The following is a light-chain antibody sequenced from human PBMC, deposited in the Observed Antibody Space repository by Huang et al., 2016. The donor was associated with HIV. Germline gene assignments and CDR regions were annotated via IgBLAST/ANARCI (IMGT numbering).Light chain of an antibody. J-gene: IGKJ1*01. CDR2: DAF. Sequence: EIVMTQSPATLSVSPGERVTLSCRASQSVTNSFVWYQQKPGQAPRLLIYDAFTRATGIPARFSGSGSGTEFTLTISSLQSEDFAVYYCQQYNTWPRTFGQGTKVEIK. CDR3: QQYNTWPRT. V-gene: IGKV3-15*01. CDR1: QSVTNS.